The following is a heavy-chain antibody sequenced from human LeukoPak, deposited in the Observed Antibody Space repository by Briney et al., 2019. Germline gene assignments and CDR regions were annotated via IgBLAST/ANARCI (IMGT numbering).Heavy chain of an antibody. Sequence: ESLKISCKGSGYSFTSYWIGWVRQMPGKGLEWMGIIYPGDSDTRYSPSFQGQVTISADKSISTAYLQWSSLKASDTAMYYCARGGCSSTSCYGDAFDIWGQGTMVTVSS. CDR2: IYPGDSDT. CDR1: GYSFTSYW. CDR3: ARGGCSSTSCYGDAFDI. V-gene: IGHV5-51*01. D-gene: IGHD2-2*01. J-gene: IGHJ3*02.